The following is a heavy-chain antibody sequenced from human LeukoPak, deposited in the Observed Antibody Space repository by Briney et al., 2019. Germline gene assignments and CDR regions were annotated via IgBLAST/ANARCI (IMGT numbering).Heavy chain of an antibody. CDR2: TYYRSKWYN. D-gene: IGHD5-12*01. J-gene: IGHJ3*02. Sequence: SRTLSLSCAISGDSVSSNTATWNWVRQAPSRGLEWRGRTYYRSKWYNDYSVSVKGRITVNPDTSKNQFSLQLNSVTPEDTAVYYCARDTGAAISTFDIWGQGTMVTVSS. CDR3: ARDTGAAISTFDI. CDR1: GDSVSSNTAT. V-gene: IGHV6-1*01.